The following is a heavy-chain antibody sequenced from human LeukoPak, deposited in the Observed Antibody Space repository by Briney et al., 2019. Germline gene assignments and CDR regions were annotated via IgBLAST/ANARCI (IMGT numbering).Heavy chain of an antibody. CDR3: ARDYYGDFEAEDAFDI. D-gene: IGHD4-17*01. CDR1: GYTFTSYG. V-gene: IGHV1-18*01. Sequence: GASVQVSCKASGYTFTSYGISWVGQATGQGREWMGWISAYNGNANYAQKLQGRVTMTTDTSTSTAYMKLRSLRSDDTAVYYCARDYYGDFEAEDAFDIWGQGTMVTVSS. J-gene: IGHJ3*02. CDR2: ISAYNGNA.